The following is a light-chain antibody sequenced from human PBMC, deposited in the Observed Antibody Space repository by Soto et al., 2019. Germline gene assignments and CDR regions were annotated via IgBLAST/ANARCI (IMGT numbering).Light chain of an antibody. CDR1: QGISSY. V-gene: IGKV1-9*01. CDR3: QQLNNYPIT. Sequence: DIQLTQSPSFLSTSVGDRVTITCRASQGISSYLAWYQQKPGKAPKLLIYAASTLQSGVPSRFSGSGSGTEFTLTISILQPEDFATYYCQQLNNYPITFGQGTRLEIK. CDR2: AAS. J-gene: IGKJ5*01.